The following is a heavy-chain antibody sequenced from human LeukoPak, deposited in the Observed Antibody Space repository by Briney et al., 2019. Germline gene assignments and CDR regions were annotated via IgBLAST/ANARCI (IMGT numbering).Heavy chain of an antibody. CDR1: GFTFSDYY. CDR3: ARVARYGDYIGGSDY. J-gene: IGHJ4*02. D-gene: IGHD4-17*01. Sequence: GGSLRLSCAASGFTFSDYYMTWIRQAPGKGLEWVSYVTSSGGHIYYADSAKGRFTISRDNAKNSLDLQMNSLRAEDTAVYYCARVARYGDYIGGSDYWGQGALVTVSS. V-gene: IGHV3-11*04. CDR2: VTSSGGHI.